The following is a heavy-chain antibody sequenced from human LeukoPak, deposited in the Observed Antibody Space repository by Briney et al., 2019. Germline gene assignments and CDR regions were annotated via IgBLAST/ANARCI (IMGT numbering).Heavy chain of an antibody. CDR1: GFTFSSYW. J-gene: IGHJ4*02. Sequence: GGSLRLSCAASGFTFSSYWMNWVRQAPGKGLEWVANIKEDGSEKYYVDSVRGRFTISRDNTKNSLYLQMNSLRAEDTAVYYCARDPSSLRDSYDYWGQGTLSPSPQ. CDR2: IKEDGSEK. CDR3: ARDPSSLRDSYDY. V-gene: IGHV3-7*01.